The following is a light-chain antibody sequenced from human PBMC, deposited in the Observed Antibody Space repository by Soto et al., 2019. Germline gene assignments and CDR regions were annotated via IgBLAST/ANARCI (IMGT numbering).Light chain of an antibody. CDR2: TXA. CDR3: QQFRSDPRT. V-gene: IGKV3-20*01. CDR1: DTVRTNY. J-gene: IGKJ4*02. Sequence: EVVLTQSPGTVSLSPGDRATLSXGASDTVRTNYIAWYQQEPGXAPRLXXATXASMATGSPDRLSGGGSVTDFTLTISRLEPEYFAVYYFQQFRSDPRTFGGGTKVDIK.